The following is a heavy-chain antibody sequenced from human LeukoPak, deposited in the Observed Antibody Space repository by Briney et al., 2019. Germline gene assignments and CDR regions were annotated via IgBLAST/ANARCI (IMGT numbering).Heavy chain of an antibody. V-gene: IGHV1-2*04. CDR1: GYTFTSYY. CDR3: ARTEPAAADSLDY. D-gene: IGHD6-13*01. CDR2: INPNSGGT. Sequence: ASVKVSCKASGYTFTSYYMHWVRQAPGQGLEWMGWINPNSGGTNYAQKFQGWVTMTRDTSISTAYMELSRLRSDDTAVYYCARTEPAAADSLDYWGQGTLVTVSS. J-gene: IGHJ4*02.